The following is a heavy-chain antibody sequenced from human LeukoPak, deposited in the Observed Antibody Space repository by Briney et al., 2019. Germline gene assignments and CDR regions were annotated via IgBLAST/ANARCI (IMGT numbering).Heavy chain of an antibody. Sequence: GGSLRLSCAASGFTFSDHYMDWVRQAPGKGLEWVGRTRNKANSYTTEYAASVKGRFTISRDDSKNSLYLQMNSLETEDTAVYYCASISKLVGASSGTSVADYWGQGTLVTVSS. J-gene: IGHJ4*02. CDR3: ASISKLVGASSGTSVADY. CDR2: TRNKANSYTT. D-gene: IGHD1-26*01. CDR1: GFTFSDHY. V-gene: IGHV3-72*01.